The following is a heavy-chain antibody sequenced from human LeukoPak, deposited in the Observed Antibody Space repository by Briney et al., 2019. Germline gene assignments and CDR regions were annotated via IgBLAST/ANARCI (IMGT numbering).Heavy chain of an antibody. J-gene: IGHJ4*02. CDR1: GFTFSSYG. D-gene: IGHD6-13*01. V-gene: IGHV3-30*18. Sequence: GGSLRLSCAASGFTFSSYGMHWVRQAPGKGLERVAVISYDGSNKYYADSVKGRFTISRDNSKNTLYLQMNSLRAEDTAVYYCAKDGDIAAAMYYFDYWGQGTLVTVSS. CDR3: AKDGDIAAAMYYFDY. CDR2: ISYDGSNK.